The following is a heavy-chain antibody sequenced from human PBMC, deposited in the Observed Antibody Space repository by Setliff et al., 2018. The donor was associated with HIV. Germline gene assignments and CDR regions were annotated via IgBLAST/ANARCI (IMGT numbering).Heavy chain of an antibody. Sequence: LSLTCTVSGGSVSIYHLSWLRQSPGKGLECIGYIYASGTTQYNPSLESRATISLDTSKNQISRKLKSVTAADTAMYYCARVFPVVTAEDNRFDPWGQGTLVTAPQ. CDR3: ARVFPVVTAEDNRFDP. V-gene: IGHV4-4*09. J-gene: IGHJ5*02. CDR2: IYASGTT. CDR1: GGSVSIYH. D-gene: IGHD2-21*02.